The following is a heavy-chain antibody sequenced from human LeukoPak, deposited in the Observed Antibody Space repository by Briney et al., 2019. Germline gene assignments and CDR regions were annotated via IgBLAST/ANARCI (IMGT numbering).Heavy chain of an antibody. CDR1: GGSISSGDYH. CDR3: ARGRGADAFDI. V-gene: IGHV4-30-2*01. J-gene: IGHJ3*02. D-gene: IGHD3-10*01. Sequence: SETLSLTCTVSGGSISSGDYHWSWIRQPPGKGLEWIGYIYHSGSTYYNPSLKSRVTISVDRSKNQFSLKLSSVTAADTAVYYCARGRGADAFDIWGQGTMVTVSS. CDR2: IYHSGST.